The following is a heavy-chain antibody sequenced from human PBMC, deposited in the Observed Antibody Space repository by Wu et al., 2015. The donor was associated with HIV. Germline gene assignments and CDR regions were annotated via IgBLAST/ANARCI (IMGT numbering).Heavy chain of an antibody. J-gene: IGHJ4*02. CDR1: GYTFNSYF. CDR3: ARAVTTGYSPFDY. D-gene: IGHD3-9*01. Sequence: QVQLVQSGAEVKKPGASVKVSCKTSGYTFNSYFIHWVRQAPGQGLEWMGWINPKSGGTDFAQKFHGRVAVTRDTSTGTAYMELIRLTSDDTAVYYCARAVTTGYSPFDYWGQGTLVTVSS. CDR2: INPKSGGT. V-gene: IGHV1-2*02.